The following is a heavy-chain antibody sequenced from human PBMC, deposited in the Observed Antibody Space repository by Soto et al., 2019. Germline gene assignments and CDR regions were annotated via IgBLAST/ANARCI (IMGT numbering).Heavy chain of an antibody. CDR3: AKPGIEVAGTFSWFDP. CDR1: GFTFSSYA. CDR2: ISGSGGST. Sequence: GSLRLSCAASGFTFSSYAMSWVRQAPGKGLEWVSAISGSGGSTYYADSVKGRFTISRDNSKNTLYLQMNSLRAEDTAVYYCAKPGIEVAGTFSWFDPWGQGTLVTVSS. J-gene: IGHJ5*02. D-gene: IGHD6-19*01. V-gene: IGHV3-23*01.